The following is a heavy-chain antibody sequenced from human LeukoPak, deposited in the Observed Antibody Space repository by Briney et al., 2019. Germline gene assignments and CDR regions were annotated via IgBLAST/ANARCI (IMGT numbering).Heavy chain of an antibody. CDR1: GGSISSGGYY. CDR2: IYYSGST. V-gene: IGHV4-31*03. D-gene: IGHD3-22*01. Sequence: SETLSLTCTVSGGSISSGGYYWSWLRQHPGKGLEWIGYIYYSGSTYYNPSLKSRVTISVDTSKNQFSLKLSSVTAADTAVYYCARASPPPYYDSSRPPAYYFDYWGQGTLVPVSS. J-gene: IGHJ4*02. CDR3: ARASPPPYYDSSRPPAYYFDY.